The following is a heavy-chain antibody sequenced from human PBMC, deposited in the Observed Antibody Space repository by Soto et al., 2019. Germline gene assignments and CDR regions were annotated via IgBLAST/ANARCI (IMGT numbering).Heavy chain of an antibody. D-gene: IGHD3-10*01. J-gene: IGHJ6*02. CDR3: AREGFGRDQYYYYYGMDV. CDR1: GGSISSYY. CDR2: IYYSGST. V-gene: IGHV4-59*01. Sequence: QVQLQESGPGLEKPSETLSLTCTVSGGSISSYYWSWIRQPPGKGLEWIGYIYYSGSTNYNPSLKSRVTISVDTSKNQFSLKLSSVTAADTAVYYCAREGFGRDQYYYYYGMDVWGQGTTVTVSS.